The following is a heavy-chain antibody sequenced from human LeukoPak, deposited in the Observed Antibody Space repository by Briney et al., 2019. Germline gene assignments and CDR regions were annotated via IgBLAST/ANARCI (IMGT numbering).Heavy chain of an antibody. CDR3: VRACDRSSCPYYFDS. D-gene: IGHD3-22*01. V-gene: IGHV3-7*03. CDR2: IKQDGVEK. CDR1: GFTFSSYW. Sequence: GGSLRLSCAASGFTFSSYWMSWVRQAPGKGLEWVANIKQDGVEKYHVDSVKGRFTISRDNAKKSLYLQMNSLRAGDTAVYYCVRACDRSSCPYYFDSWGQGTLVTVSS. J-gene: IGHJ4*02.